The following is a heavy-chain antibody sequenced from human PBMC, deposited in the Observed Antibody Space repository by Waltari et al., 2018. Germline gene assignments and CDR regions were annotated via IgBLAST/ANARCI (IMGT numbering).Heavy chain of an antibody. J-gene: IGHJ6*03. CDR3: ATARESRGQLLSYYMDV. D-gene: IGHD2-2*01. V-gene: IGHV1-69-2*01. Sequence: EAQLVQSGAEVKKPGATVKISCKVSGYTFTDYYMHWVQQAPGKGLEWMGLVDPEDGETIYAEKFQGRVTITADTSTDTAYMELSSLRSEDTAVYYCATARESRGQLLSYYMDVWGKGTTVTVSS. CDR2: VDPEDGET. CDR1: GYTFTDYY.